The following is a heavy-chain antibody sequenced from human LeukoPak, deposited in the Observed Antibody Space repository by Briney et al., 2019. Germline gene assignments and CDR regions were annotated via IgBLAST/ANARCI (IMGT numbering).Heavy chain of an antibody. CDR2: ISGDGGST. Sequence: GSLRLSCAASGFTFDDYAMHWVRQAPGKGLEWVSLISGDGGSTYYADSVKGRFTISRDNAKDTLYLQMSSLRDEDTAVYYCVSDLCGGDDQWGRGTLVTVSS. CDR1: GFTFDDYA. V-gene: IGHV3-43*02. CDR3: VSDLCGGDDQ. J-gene: IGHJ5*02. D-gene: IGHD3-3*01.